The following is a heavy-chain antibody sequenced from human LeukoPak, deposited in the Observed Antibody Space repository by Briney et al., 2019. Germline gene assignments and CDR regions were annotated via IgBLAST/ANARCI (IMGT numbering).Heavy chain of an antibody. Sequence: SETLSLTCAVYGGSFSGYYWSWIRQPPGKGLEWIGEINHSGSTNYNPSLKSRVTISVDTSKNQFSLKLSSVTAADTAVYYCARDLKRGYSHGHDYWGQGTLVTVSS. V-gene: IGHV4-34*01. CDR1: GGSFSGYY. D-gene: IGHD5-18*01. CDR3: ARDLKRGYSHGHDY. J-gene: IGHJ4*02. CDR2: INHSGST.